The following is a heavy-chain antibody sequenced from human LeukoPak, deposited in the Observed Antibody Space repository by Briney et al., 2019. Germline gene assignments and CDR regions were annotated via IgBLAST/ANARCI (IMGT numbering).Heavy chain of an antibody. D-gene: IGHD3-3*01. CDR2: ISGSGGST. J-gene: IGHJ4*02. CDR3: AKESDDFWSGPTYFDY. CDR1: GFTFSSYA. V-gene: IGHV3-23*01. Sequence: HPGGSLRLSCAASGFTFSSYAMSWVRQAPGKGLEWVSAISGSGGSTYYADSVKGRFTISRDNSKNTLYLQMNSLRAEDTAVYYCAKESDDFWSGPTYFDYWGQGTLVTVSS.